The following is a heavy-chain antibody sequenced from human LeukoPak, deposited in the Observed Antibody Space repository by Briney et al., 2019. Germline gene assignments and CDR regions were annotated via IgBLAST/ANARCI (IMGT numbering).Heavy chain of an antibody. CDR3: AREYYYGSGSYYTLGYYYYGMDV. V-gene: IGHV3-9*01. CDR1: GFTFDGYA. Sequence: GGSLRLSCAASGFTFDGYAMHWVRQAPGKGLEWVSGISWNSGSIGYADSVKGRFTISRDNAKNSLYLQMNSLRAEDTALYYCAREYYYGSGSYYTLGYYYYGMDVWGQGTTVTVSS. J-gene: IGHJ6*02. D-gene: IGHD3-10*01. CDR2: ISWNSGSI.